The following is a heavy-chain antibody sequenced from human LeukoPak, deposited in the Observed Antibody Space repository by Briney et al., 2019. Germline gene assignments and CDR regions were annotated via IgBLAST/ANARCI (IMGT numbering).Heavy chain of an antibody. CDR2: INHSGST. CDR3: ARGPPFGTGTTKDEYFQH. V-gene: IGHV4-34*01. D-gene: IGHD1-7*01. CDR1: GGSFSGYY. Sequence: SETPALTCAVYGGSFSGYYWSWIRQPPGKGLEWIGEINHSGSTNYNPSLKSRVTISVDTSKNQFSLKLSSVTAADTAVYYCARGPPFGTGTTKDEYFQHWGQGTLVTVSS. J-gene: IGHJ1*01.